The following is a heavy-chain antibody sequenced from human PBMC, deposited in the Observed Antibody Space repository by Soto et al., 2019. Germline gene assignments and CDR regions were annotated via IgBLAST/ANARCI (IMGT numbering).Heavy chain of an antibody. D-gene: IGHD4-17*01. CDR3: ASLMTTVTTAGDY. Sequence: GGSLRLSCAASGFTFSSYWMSWVRQAPGKGLEWVANIKQDGSEKYYVDSVKGRFTISRDNAKNSLYLQMNSLRAEDTAVYYCASLMTTVTTAGDYWGQGTLVTAPQ. J-gene: IGHJ4*02. CDR1: GFTFSSYW. CDR2: IKQDGSEK. V-gene: IGHV3-7*01.